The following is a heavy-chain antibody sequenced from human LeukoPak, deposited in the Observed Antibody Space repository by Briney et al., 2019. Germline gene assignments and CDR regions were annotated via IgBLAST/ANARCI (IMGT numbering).Heavy chain of an antibody. CDR2: IWYDGSNK. V-gene: IGHV3-33*01. CDR1: GFTFSSYG. J-gene: IGHJ4*02. D-gene: IGHD3-22*01. Sequence: GGSLRLSCAASGFTFSSYGMHWVRQAPGKGLEWVAVIWYDGSNKYYADSVKGRFTISRDNSKNTLYLQMNSLRAEDTAVYYCARDFNYYDSSGYPDYWGQGTLVTVS. CDR3: ARDFNYYDSSGYPDY.